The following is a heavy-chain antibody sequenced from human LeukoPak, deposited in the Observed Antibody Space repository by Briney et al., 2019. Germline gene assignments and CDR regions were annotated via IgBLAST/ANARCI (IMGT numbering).Heavy chain of an antibody. CDR2: ISWNSGSI. CDR1: GFTFDDYA. Sequence: GRSLRLSFAASGFTFDDYAMHWVRQAPGKGLEWVSGISWNSGSIGYADSVKGRFTISRDNAKNSLYLQMNSLRAEDTALYYCAKDSGFSGSSLDYWGQGTLVTVSS. J-gene: IGHJ4*02. V-gene: IGHV3-9*01. CDR3: AKDSGFSGSSLDY. D-gene: IGHD1-26*01.